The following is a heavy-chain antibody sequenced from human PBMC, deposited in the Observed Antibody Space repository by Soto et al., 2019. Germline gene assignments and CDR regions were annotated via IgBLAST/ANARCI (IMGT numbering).Heavy chain of an antibody. J-gene: IGHJ6*03. CDR3: AKLSTESPTYYNDMDA. CDR1: GFTFSSYA. V-gene: IGHV3-23*01. CDR2: ISGSGGST. Sequence: GGSLRLSCAASGFTFSSYAMSWVRQAPGKGLEWVSAISGSGGSTYYADSVKGRFTISRDNSKNTLYLQMNSLRAEDTAVYYCAKLSTESPTYYNDMDARGKGTTVTVSS. D-gene: IGHD4-17*01.